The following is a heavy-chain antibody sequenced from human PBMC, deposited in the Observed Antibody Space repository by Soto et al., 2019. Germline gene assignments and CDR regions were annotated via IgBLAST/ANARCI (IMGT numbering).Heavy chain of an antibody. V-gene: IGHV1-69*06. Sequence: GASVKVSCKASGGTFSSYAITWVRQAPGQGLDWMGGIIPIFGTANYAQKFQGRVTITADKSTSTAYMELSSLRSEDTAVYYCARDQITVTGPLDYWGQGTLVTSPQ. CDR2: IIPIFGTA. CDR1: GGTFSSYA. D-gene: IGHD6-19*01. CDR3: ARDQITVTGPLDY. J-gene: IGHJ4*02.